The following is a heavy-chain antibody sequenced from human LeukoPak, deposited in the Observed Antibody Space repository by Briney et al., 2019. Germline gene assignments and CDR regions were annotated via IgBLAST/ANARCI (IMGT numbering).Heavy chain of an antibody. Sequence: ASVKVSCKASGYTFTSYGISWVRQAPGQGLEWMGWISAYNGNTNYAQKLQGRVTMTTDTSTSTAYMELRSLRSDDTAVYCCARDGYYYGSGSLDYWGQGTLVTVSS. V-gene: IGHV1-18*01. CDR1: GYTFTSYG. D-gene: IGHD3-10*01. CDR3: ARDGYYYGSGSLDY. J-gene: IGHJ4*02. CDR2: ISAYNGNT.